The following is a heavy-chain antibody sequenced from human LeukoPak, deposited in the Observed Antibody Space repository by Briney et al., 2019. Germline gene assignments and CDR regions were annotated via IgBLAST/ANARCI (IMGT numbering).Heavy chain of an antibody. Sequence: PSETLSLTCAVSGYSISSAYYWGWIRPPPGKGLEWIGTISHSGTTYFNPSLKSRVTIFLDTSKNQFSLKLTSVTAADTAVYYCARFGSTSGRGFDPWGQGTPVTVSS. CDR1: GYSISSAYY. CDR2: ISHSGTT. CDR3: ARFGSTSGRGFDP. J-gene: IGHJ5*02. D-gene: IGHD2-2*01. V-gene: IGHV4-38-2*01.